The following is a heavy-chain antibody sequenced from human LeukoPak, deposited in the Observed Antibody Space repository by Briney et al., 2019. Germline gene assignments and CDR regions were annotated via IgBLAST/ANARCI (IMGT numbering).Heavy chain of an antibody. Sequence: PGGSLRLSCAASGFTFSDYYMSWIRQAPGKGLEWVSYISSSGSTIYYADSVKGRFTISRDNAKNSLYLQMNSLRAEDTAVYYCARDRRLVGATKAGPHWYFDLWGRGTLVTVSS. CDR2: ISSSGSTI. D-gene: IGHD1-26*01. CDR3: ARDRRLVGATKAGPHWYFDL. CDR1: GFTFSDYY. J-gene: IGHJ2*01. V-gene: IGHV3-11*01.